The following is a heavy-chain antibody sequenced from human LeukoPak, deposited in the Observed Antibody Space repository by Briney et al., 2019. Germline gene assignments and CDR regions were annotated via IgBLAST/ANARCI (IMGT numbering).Heavy chain of an antibody. CDR3: ARGRVSSSTWYSTYYYYFYMDV. CDR1: GGSISSYQ. J-gene: IGHJ6*03. D-gene: IGHD6-13*01. CDR2: IYDSGSA. Sequence: NAAETLSLTCTVSGGSISSYQWSWIRQPPGKVLEWVGNIYDSGSANYNPSLKSRVVISVDTSKNQFSLNLTPVTAADTAVYFCARGRVSSSTWYSTYYYYFYMDVWGKGTTVTVSS. V-gene: IGHV4-59*01.